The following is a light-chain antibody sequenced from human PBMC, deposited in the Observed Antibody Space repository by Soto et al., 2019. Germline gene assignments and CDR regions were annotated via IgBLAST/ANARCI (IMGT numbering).Light chain of an antibody. CDR1: NDDVGMYNL. V-gene: IGLV2-23*01. J-gene: IGLJ3*02. Sequence: QSALTQPASVSGSPGQSITISCTGSNDDVGMYNLVSWYQLHPGKAPKLIIYETTTRPSGVSIRFSGSKSGNTASLTVSGLQTEDEADYFCCSYSTSDTFWVFGGGTKLTVL. CDR3: CSYSTSDTFWV. CDR2: ETT.